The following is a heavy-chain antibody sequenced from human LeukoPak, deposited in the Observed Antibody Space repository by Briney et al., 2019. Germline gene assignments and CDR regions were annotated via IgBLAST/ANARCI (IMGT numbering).Heavy chain of an antibody. CDR1: GGSINNYY. CDR3: ARIVPYKYGYVDY. V-gene: IGHV4-59*01. J-gene: IGHJ4*02. CDR2: IYYSGST. Sequence: PSETLSLTCTVSGGSINNYYWIWIRQPPGKGLEWIGYIYYSGSTTYNPSLKSRVAISLDTSKNQFSLELESVTAADTAVYYCARIVPYKYGYVDYWGQGTLVTVSS. D-gene: IGHD5-18*01.